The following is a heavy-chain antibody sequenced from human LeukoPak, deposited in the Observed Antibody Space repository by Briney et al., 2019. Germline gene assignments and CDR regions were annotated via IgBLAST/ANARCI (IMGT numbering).Heavy chain of an antibody. J-gene: IGHJ3*01. CDR2: LYHSGDT. Sequence: PSETLSLTCTVSGASISNYYWNWIRQPPGKGLEWIGILYHSGDTKYNPFLKSRVNISVDRSKNQFSLNLSSVTAADTAVYFCANKVGGAFDVWGQGKLVTVSA. V-gene: IGHV4-59*08. CDR1: GASISNYY. CDR3: ANKVGGAFDV.